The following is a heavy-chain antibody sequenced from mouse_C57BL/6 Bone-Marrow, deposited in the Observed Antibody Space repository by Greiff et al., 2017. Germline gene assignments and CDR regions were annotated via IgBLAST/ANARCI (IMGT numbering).Heavy chain of an antibody. D-gene: IGHD1-1*01. J-gene: IGHJ1*03. CDR3: ARSYGGYFDV. CDR1: GFTFTDYY. Sequence: EVQLVESGGGLVQPGGSLSLSCAASGFTFTDYYMSWVRQPPGKALEWLGFIRNKANGYTTEYSASVKGRFTISRDNSQSILYLQMNALRAEDSATYYCARSYGGYFDVWGTGTTVTVSS. CDR2: IRNKANGYTT. V-gene: IGHV7-3*01.